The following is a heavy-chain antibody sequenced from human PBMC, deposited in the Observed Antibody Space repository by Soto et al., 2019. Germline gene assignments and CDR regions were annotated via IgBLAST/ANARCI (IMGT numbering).Heavy chain of an antibody. CDR1: GFSFSTSGVG. CDR3: AHKPHLGNPRTWFDP. D-gene: IGHD1-26*01. CDR2: IYWNDDK. J-gene: IGHJ5*02. Sequence: SGPTLVNPTQTLTLTCSFSGFSFSTSGVGVGWIRQTPGKALEWLALIYWNDDKRYSPSLKSRLTITKDTSKNQVVLTMIKMDPVDTATYYCAHKPHLGNPRTWFDPWGQGTLVTVSS. V-gene: IGHV2-5*01.